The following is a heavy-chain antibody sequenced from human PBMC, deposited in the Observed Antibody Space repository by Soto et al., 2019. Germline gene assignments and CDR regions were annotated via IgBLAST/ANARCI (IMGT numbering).Heavy chain of an antibody. CDR2: VLPISGST. V-gene: IGHV1-69*06. CDR1: GGLISKYS. D-gene: IGHD5-12*01. J-gene: IGHJ4*01. Sequence: QVQLAQSGAEVRKPGSSVKVSCKTSGGLISKYSFNWVRQAPGQGLEWMGGVLPISGSTDYAQKFQGRLTITADRSTSTVYMELSRLRSDDTANYYCATIRVRGGPLRFEVGGQGMLISVSS. CDR3: ATIRVRGGPLRFEV.